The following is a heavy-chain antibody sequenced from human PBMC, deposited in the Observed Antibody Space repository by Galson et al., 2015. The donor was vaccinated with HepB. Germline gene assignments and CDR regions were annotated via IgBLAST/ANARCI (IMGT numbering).Heavy chain of an antibody. CDR2: IKQDGSEK. J-gene: IGHJ4*02. D-gene: IGHD5-12*01. V-gene: IGHV3-7*03. CDR3: ARDWWATHFDY. Sequence: SLRLSCAASGFTFSSYAMRWVRQAPGKGLEWVANIKQDGSEKYYVDSVKGRFTISRDNAKNSLYLQMNSLRAEDTAVYYCARDWWATHFDYWGQGTLVTVSS. CDR1: GFTFSSYA.